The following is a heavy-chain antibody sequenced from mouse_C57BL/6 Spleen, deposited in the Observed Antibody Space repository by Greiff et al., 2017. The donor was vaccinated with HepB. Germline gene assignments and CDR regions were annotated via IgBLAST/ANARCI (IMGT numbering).Heavy chain of an antibody. J-gene: IGHJ1*03. CDR2: ISSGSSTI. CDR3: ARKGALLRSWYFDV. Sequence: DVQLVESGGGLVKPGGSLKLSCAASGFTFSDYGMHWVRQAPEKGLEWVAYISSGSSTIYYADTVKGRFTISRDNAKNTLFLQMTSLRSEDTAMYYGARKGALLRSWYFDVWGTGTTVTVSS. CDR1: GFTFSDYG. D-gene: IGHD1-1*01. V-gene: IGHV5-17*01.